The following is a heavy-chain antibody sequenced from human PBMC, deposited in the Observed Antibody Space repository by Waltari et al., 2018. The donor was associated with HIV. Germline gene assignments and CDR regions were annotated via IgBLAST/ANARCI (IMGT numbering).Heavy chain of an antibody. D-gene: IGHD5-18*01. CDR2: IYTSGST. J-gene: IGHJ4*02. CDR1: GGSISSYY. CDR3: AREESGYSYVPFDY. Sequence: QVQLQESGPGLVKPSETLSLTCPVSGGSISSYYWSWIRQPAGKGLEWIGRIYTSGSTNYNPSLKRRVTMAVDTSKNQFSLKLSSVTAADTAVYYCAREESGYSYVPFDYWGQGTLVTVSS. V-gene: IGHV4-4*07.